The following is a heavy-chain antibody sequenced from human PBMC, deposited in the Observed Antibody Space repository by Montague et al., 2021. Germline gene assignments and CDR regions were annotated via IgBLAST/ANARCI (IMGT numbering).Heavy chain of an antibody. CDR3: ARGYSSSWYN. CDR1: GGSISSYY. CDR2: IYYSGST. V-gene: IGHV4-59*01. Sequence: SETLSLTCNVSGGSISSYYWSWIRQPPGKGLEWIGYIYYSGSTKYKPSLKSRVTISEDTSKNQFPLKLSSVTTADTAVYYCARGYSSSWYNWGQGTLVSVSS. D-gene: IGHD6-13*01. J-gene: IGHJ4*02.